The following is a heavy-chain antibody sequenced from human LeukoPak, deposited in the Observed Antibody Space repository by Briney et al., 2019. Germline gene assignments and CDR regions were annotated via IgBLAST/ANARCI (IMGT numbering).Heavy chain of an antibody. CDR3: ARGGSGISNAFDI. D-gene: IGHD3-10*01. V-gene: IGHV4-59*01. CDR2: LYYSGST. J-gene: IGHJ3*02. CDR1: GGSISSYY. Sequence: MPSETLSLTCSVSGGSISSYYWSWIRQPPGKGLEWIGYLYYSGSTNSNPSLKSRVTMSVDTSKNQFSLKLRSVTAANTAVYYCARGGSGISNAFDIWGQGTMVTVSS.